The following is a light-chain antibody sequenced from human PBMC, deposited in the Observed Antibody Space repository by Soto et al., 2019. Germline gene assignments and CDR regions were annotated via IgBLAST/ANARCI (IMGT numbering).Light chain of an antibody. V-gene: IGLV3-21*02. CDR2: DDS. Sequence: ELTQPPSVSVAPGETARITCGRNNIGSDTVHWYQQKPGQAPVVVVYDDSERPSGTPERISGSNSGDTATLTIRRVEAGDEADYYCLVWDSIGDNYVFGSGTKVTVL. CDR1: NIGSDT. CDR3: LVWDSIGDNYV. J-gene: IGLJ1*01.